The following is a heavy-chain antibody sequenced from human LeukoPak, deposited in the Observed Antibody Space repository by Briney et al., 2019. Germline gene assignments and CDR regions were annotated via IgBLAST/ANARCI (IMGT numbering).Heavy chain of an antibody. J-gene: IGHJ6*03. Sequence: GGSLRLSCAASGFTFDDYTMHWVRQAPGKGLEWVSLISWDGGSTYYADSVKGRFTISRDNSKNSLYLQMNSLRTEDTALYYCAKGGYYGSGSYLTGYMDVWGKGTTVTISS. D-gene: IGHD3-10*01. CDR2: ISWDGGST. CDR3: AKGGYYGSGSYLTGYMDV. V-gene: IGHV3-43*01. CDR1: GFTFDDYT.